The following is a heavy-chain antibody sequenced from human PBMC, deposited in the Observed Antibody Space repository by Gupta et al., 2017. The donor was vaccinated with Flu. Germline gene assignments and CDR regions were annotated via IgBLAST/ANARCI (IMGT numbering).Heavy chain of an antibody. Sequence: HWVRQAPGKGLVWVSRINRDGSSTSYADSVKGRFTISRDNAKNTLYLQMNSLRVEDTALYYCTRGGSGSLGDYWGQGTLVTVSS. J-gene: IGHJ4*02. D-gene: IGHD3-10*01. CDR2: INRDGSST. CDR3: TRGGSGSLGDY. V-gene: IGHV3-74*01.